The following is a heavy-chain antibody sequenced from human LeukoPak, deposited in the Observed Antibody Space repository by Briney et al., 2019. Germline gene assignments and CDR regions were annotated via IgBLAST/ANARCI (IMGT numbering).Heavy chain of an antibody. CDR1: GFTFSDYY. Sequence: GGSLRLSCAASGFTFSDYYMSWIRQAPGKGLEWVSYISSSSSYTNYADSVKGRFTISRDNAKNSLYLQMNSLRAEDTAVYYCARDGTYTDYDPDFDIWGQGTLVTVSS. CDR2: ISSSSSYT. CDR3: ARDGTYTDYDPDFDI. J-gene: IGHJ4*02. V-gene: IGHV3-11*05. D-gene: IGHD5-12*01.